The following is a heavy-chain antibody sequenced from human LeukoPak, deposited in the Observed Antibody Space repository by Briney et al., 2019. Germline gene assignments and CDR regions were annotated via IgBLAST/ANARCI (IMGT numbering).Heavy chain of an antibody. CDR1: GFTFSTYS. CDR3: ARDRDWGFDY. Sequence: PGGSLRLSCAASGFTFSTYSMNWVRQAPGQGLEWVSYINSDTIWCADSVKGRFTISRDNAKNSLFLQMNSLRAEDTAVYYCARDRDWGFDYWGQGTLVTVSS. CDR2: INSDTI. J-gene: IGHJ4*02. V-gene: IGHV3-48*01. D-gene: IGHD7-27*01.